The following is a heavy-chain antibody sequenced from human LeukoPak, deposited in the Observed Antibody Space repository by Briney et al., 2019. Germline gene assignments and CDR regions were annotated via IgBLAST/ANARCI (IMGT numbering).Heavy chain of an antibody. D-gene: IGHD3-16*01. CDR3: ANHAMHGYTHLDY. CDR1: GFTFSSYA. V-gene: IGHV3-23*01. J-gene: IGHJ4*02. CDR2: FSGSGGST. Sequence: QPGASLRLSCAVSGFTFSSYAMSWVRQAPGKGLEWVSAFSGSGGSTYYADSVKGRFTISRDNSKHTLYLQMNSLIADDTAVYYCANHAMHGYTHLDYWGQGTLVSVSS.